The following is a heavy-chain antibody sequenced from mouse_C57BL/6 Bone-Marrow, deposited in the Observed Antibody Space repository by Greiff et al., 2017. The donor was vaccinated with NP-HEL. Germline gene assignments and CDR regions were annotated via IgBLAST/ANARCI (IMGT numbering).Heavy chain of an antibody. D-gene: IGHD1-1*01. J-gene: IGHJ1*03. Sequence: VQLQQSGAELVRPGASVKLSCTASGFNIKDDYMHWVKQRPEQGLEWIGWIDPENGDTEYASTFPGKATITADTSSNTAYLQLSSLTSEDTAVYYCTWPDYYGSSYEYFDVWGTGTTVTVSS. V-gene: IGHV14-4*01. CDR3: TWPDYYGSSYEYFDV. CDR1: GFNIKDDY. CDR2: IDPENGDT.